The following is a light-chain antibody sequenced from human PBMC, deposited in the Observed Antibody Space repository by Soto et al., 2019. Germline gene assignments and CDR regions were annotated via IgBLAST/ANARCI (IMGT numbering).Light chain of an antibody. CDR1: QSVSSNY. J-gene: IGKJ3*01. CDR3: QQYGSSPNT. CDR2: GAF. Sequence: EIVLTQSPGTLSLSPGERATLSCRASQSVSSNYLAWYQQNPGQAPRLLIYGAFSRSTGIPDRFIGSGSGTDFTLTISRLEPEDFAVYYCQQYGSSPNTFGPGTKVDIK. V-gene: IGKV3-20*01.